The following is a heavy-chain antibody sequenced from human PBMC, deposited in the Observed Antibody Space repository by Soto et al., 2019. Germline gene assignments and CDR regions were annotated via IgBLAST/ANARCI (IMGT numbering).Heavy chain of an antibody. CDR3: ARDRGSSIDY. CDR1: GYTFSRYG. Sequence: ASGKVSWKGSGYTFSRYGISWVRQAPGQGLEWMGWISAYNGNTNYAQKLQGRVTMTTDTSTSTAYMELRSLRSDDTAVYYCARDRGSSIDYWGQGTLVTVSS. CDR2: ISAYNGNT. J-gene: IGHJ4*02. V-gene: IGHV1-18*01. D-gene: IGHD6-6*01.